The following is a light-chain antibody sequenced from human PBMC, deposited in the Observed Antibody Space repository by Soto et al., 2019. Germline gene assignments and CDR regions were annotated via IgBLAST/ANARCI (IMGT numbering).Light chain of an antibody. CDR3: QQYGGSPRT. J-gene: IGKJ1*01. V-gene: IGKV3-20*01. CDR1: QSISQS. Sequence: EVVLTQSPGTLSLSPGERATLSCRASQSISQSLAWYQQRPGQSPRLLIYDASRRATGIPDRFTGRGFGTDFTLTISRLAPEDLAVYYCQQYGGSPRTFGQGTKVELK. CDR2: DAS.